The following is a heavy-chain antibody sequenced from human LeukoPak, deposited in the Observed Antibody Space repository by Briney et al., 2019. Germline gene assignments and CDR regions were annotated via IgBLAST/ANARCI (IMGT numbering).Heavy chain of an antibody. CDR3: ARHLAMVRGVIWYFDY. J-gene: IGHJ4*02. Sequence: PSETLSLTCAVYGGSFSGYYWSWIRQPPGKGLEWIGEINHSGSTSYNPSLKSRVTISVDTSKNQFSLKLSSVTAADTAVYYCARHLAMVRGVIWYFDYWGQGTLVTVSS. CDR2: INHSGST. V-gene: IGHV4-34*01. D-gene: IGHD3-10*01. CDR1: GGSFSGYY.